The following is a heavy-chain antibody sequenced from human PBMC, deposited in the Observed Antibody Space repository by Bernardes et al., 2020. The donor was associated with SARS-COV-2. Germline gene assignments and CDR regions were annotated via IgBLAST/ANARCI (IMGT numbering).Heavy chain of an antibody. CDR1: GYPFTGYY. J-gene: IGHJ6*02. D-gene: IGHD3-10*01. CDR3: ALPPTNYGGYAMDL. V-gene: IGHV1-2*02. CDR2: INPNSGGT. Sequence: ASVKVSCKASGYPFTGYYIHWVRQAPGQGLELMGWINPNSGGTNYAQNFQGRVTMTRDTSIGTAYMELSGLRFDDTAVYYCALPPTNYGGYAMDLWGQGPTVTVSS.